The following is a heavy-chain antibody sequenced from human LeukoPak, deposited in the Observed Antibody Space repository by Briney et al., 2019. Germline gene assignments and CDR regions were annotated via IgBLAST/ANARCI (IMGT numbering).Heavy chain of an antibody. D-gene: IGHD1-26*01. CDR3: ARESGGSPVTPLGYFDY. V-gene: IGHV3-21*01. Sequence: GGSLRLSCAASGFTFSSYSMNWVRQAPGKGLEWVSSISSSSSYIYYADSVKGRFTISRDNAKNSLYLQVNSLRAEDTAVYYCARESGGSPVTPLGYFDYWGQGTLVTVSS. CDR2: ISSSSSYI. J-gene: IGHJ4*02. CDR1: GFTFSSYS.